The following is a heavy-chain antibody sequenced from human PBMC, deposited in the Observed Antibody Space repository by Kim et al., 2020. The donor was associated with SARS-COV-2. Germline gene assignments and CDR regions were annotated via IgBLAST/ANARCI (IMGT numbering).Heavy chain of an antibody. D-gene: IGHD3-16*02. CDR3: AREYIDSCHAFDL. V-gene: IGHV3-48*03. J-gene: IGHJ4*02. Sequence: YADSVEGRFTVSRDDAKNSLYLQTNSMRAEDTGVYYCAREYIDSCHAFDLWGQGVLDTVSS.